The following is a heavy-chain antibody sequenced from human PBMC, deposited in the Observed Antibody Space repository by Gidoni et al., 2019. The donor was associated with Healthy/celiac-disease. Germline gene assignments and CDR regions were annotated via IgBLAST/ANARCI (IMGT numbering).Heavy chain of an antibody. CDR3: ARDGGGDDSSGYYYDSLDY. D-gene: IGHD3-22*01. Sequence: EVQLVESGGGLVQPGGSLRLSCAASGFTVSSNSMSWVRQAPGKGLEWVSVIYSGGSTYYADSVKGRFTISRDNSKNTLYLQMNSLRAEDTAVYYCARDGGGDDSSGYYYDSLDYWGQGTLVTVSS. CDR2: IYSGGST. CDR1: GFTVSSNS. V-gene: IGHV3-66*01. J-gene: IGHJ4*02.